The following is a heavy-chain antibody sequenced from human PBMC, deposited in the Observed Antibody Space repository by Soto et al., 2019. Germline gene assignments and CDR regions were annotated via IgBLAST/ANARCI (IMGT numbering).Heavy chain of an antibody. Sequence: HPGGSLRLSCAASGFTVSSNYMSWVRQAPGKGLEWVSVIYSGGSTYYADSVKGRFTISRDNSKNTLYLQMNSLRAEDTAVYYCARALVEMATINGVYYFDYWGQGTLVTVSS. CDR3: ARALVEMATINGVYYFDY. J-gene: IGHJ4*02. V-gene: IGHV3-66*01. D-gene: IGHD5-12*01. CDR1: GFTVSSNY. CDR2: IYSGGST.